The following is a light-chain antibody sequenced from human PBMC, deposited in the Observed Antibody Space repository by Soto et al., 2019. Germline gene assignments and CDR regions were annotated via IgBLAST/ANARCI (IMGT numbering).Light chain of an antibody. Sequence: IVLTQSPATLSLYPGERATLSCRASQSVSSYLAWYQQKPGQAPRLLIYDASNRATGIPARFSGSGSGTDFTLTISSLEPEDFAVYYCQQRSNWPPGFGGGTKV. CDR1: QSVSSY. V-gene: IGKV3-11*01. CDR2: DAS. J-gene: IGKJ4*01. CDR3: QQRSNWPPG.